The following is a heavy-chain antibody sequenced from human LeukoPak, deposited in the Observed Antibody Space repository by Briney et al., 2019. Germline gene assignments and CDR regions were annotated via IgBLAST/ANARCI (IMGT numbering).Heavy chain of an antibody. CDR3: ARGSSGARFDY. J-gene: IGHJ4*02. V-gene: IGHV4-4*07. D-gene: IGHD2-15*01. CDR2: IHTSGSS. CDR1: GGSISNYY. Sequence: SETLSLTYTVSGGSISNYYWSWIRQPAGKGLEWIGRIHTSGSSNCNPSLKSRVTMSVDTFKNQFSLKLTSVTAADTAVYYCARGSSGARFDYWGQGTLVSVSS.